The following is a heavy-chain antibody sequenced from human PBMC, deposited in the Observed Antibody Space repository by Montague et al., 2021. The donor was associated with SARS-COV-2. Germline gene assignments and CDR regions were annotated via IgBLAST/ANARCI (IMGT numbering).Heavy chain of an antibody. Sequence: SETLSLTCSVSGYSISSGYYWGCIRQPPGKGLEWVGCSMYIGKTNYSPSLMSRLTISLDSSKNQFSPQARSVTAADTTVYYCVRVLDNRVRDYWGQGTLVTVSS. J-gene: IGHJ4*02. D-gene: IGHD3/OR15-3a*01. CDR2: SMYIGKT. CDR1: GYSISSGYY. CDR3: VRVLDNRVRDY. V-gene: IGHV4-38-2*02.